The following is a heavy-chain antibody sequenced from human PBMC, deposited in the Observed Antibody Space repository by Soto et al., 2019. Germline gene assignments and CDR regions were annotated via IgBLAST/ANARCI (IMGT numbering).Heavy chain of an antibody. J-gene: IGHJ6*02. Sequence: SQTLSLTCAIPGDSVSTNIAAWSWIRQSPSRGLEWLGRTLYRSSKWYNEYAVSVKSRMTINPDTSKNQFSRQLNSVTPEDTAVYYCARDAAPTLNYPHGMDVWGQGTAVTVSS. CDR3: ARDAAPTLNYPHGMDV. CDR1: GDSVSTNIAA. D-gene: IGHD1-7*01. CDR2: TLYRSSKWYN. V-gene: IGHV6-1*01.